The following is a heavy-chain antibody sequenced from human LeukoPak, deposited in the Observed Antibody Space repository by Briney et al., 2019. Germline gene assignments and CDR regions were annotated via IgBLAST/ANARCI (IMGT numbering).Heavy chain of an antibody. D-gene: IGHD3-9*01. CDR2: IIPIVGTA. CDR3: ARDNYDILTGYYTPYYYMDV. J-gene: IGHJ6*03. V-gene: IGHV1-69*05. Sequence: ASVKVSCKASGGTFSSYAISWVRQAPGQGLEWMGGIIPIVGTANYAQKFQGRVAITTDESTSTAYMELSSLRSEDTAVYYCARDNYDILTGYYTPYYYMDVWGKGTTVTVSS. CDR1: GGTFSSYA.